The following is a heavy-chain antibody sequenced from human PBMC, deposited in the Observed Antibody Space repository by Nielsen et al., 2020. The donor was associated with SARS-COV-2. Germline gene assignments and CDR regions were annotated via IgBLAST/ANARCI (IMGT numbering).Heavy chain of an antibody. V-gene: IGHV4-30-2*01. Sequence: SETLSLTCAASGGSISSGGYSWSWIRQPPGKGLEWIGYIYHSGSTYYNPSLKSRVTISVDRSKNQFSLKLSSVTAADTAVYYCARGRLYSFGGVIARYFDYWGQGTLVTVSS. CDR3: ARGRLYSFGGVIARYFDY. J-gene: IGHJ4*02. CDR2: IYHSGST. D-gene: IGHD3-16*02. CDR1: GGSISSGGYS.